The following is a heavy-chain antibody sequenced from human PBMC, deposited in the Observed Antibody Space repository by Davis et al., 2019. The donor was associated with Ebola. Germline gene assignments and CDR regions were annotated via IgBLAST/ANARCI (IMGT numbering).Heavy chain of an antibody. CDR3: AKADCSGGSCYGIDY. Sequence: GESLKISCAASGFIFSSYAMSWVRQAPGKGLEWVSAISGSGGSTFYADSVKGRFTISRDNSKNTLYLQMNSLRAEDTAVYYCAKADCSGGSCYGIDYWGQGTLVTVSS. D-gene: IGHD2-15*01. CDR1: GFIFSSYA. CDR2: ISGSGGST. J-gene: IGHJ4*02. V-gene: IGHV3-23*01.